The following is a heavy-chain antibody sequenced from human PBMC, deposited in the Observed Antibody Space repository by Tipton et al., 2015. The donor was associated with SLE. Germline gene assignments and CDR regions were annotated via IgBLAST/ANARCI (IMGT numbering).Heavy chain of an antibody. CDR3: ARGYYYYYMDV. J-gene: IGHJ6*03. V-gene: IGHV4-34*01. Sequence: TLSLTCAVYGGPFSGYYWTWIRQPPGKGLEWIGEINHSGSTNYNPSLKSRVTISVDTSKNQFSLKLSSVTAADTAVYYCARGYYYYYMDVWGKGTTVTVSS. CDR2: INHSGST. CDR1: GGPFSGYY.